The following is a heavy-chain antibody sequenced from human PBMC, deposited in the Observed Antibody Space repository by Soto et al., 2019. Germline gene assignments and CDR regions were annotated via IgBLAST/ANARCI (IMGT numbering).Heavy chain of an antibody. J-gene: IGHJ3*01. V-gene: IGHV1-69*02. CDR2: IIPIPDIT. D-gene: IGHD1-1*01. CDR3: ASDRITTRGDAFDL. CDR1: GGTFSTYI. Sequence: QVQLVQSGAEVRKPGSSVKVSCKAPGGTFSTYIISWVRQAPGQGLEWMGRIIPIPDITNYAQKFQGRVTVTADRSTRKAYMERTSLKSEDTAVYYCASDRITTRGDAFDLWGQGTMVTVSS.